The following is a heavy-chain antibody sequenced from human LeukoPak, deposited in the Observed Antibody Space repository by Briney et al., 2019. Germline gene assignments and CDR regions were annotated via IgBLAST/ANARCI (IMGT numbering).Heavy chain of an antibody. V-gene: IGHV3-13*01. CDR1: GFTFSGYD. D-gene: IGHD2/OR15-2a*01. CDR3: TIGPYANEADYFSRGHFDY. CDR2: IGTAGDT. Sequence: GGSLRLSCAASGFTFSGYDMHWVRQATGKGLEWVSAIGTAGDTYYPGSVKGRFTISRENAKNSLYLQMNSLRAGDTAAYYCTIGPYANEADYFSRGHFDYWGQGTLVTVSS. J-gene: IGHJ4*02.